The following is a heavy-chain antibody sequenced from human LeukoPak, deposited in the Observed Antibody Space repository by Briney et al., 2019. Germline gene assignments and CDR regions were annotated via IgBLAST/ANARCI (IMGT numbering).Heavy chain of an antibody. J-gene: IGHJ5*02. CDR2: INPSGGST. CDR1: GYTFTSYY. Sequence: ASVKVSCKASGYTFTSYYMHWVRQAPGQGLERMGIINPSGGSTSYPQKFQGRVTMTRDMSTSTVYMELSSLRSEDTAVYYCARDQQLAPGVSWFDPWGQGTLVTVSS. D-gene: IGHD6-13*01. V-gene: IGHV1-46*01. CDR3: ARDQQLAPGVSWFDP.